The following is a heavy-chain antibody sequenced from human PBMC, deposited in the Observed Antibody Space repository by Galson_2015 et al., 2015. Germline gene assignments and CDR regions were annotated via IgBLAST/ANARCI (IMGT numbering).Heavy chain of an antibody. CDR3: ARALRDIVVGPVGMPAHYNYYMDV. V-gene: IGHV4-39*07. J-gene: IGHJ6*03. CDR1: GGSISNSDYY. Sequence: SETLSLTCTVSGGSISNSDYYWSWIRQPPGKGLEWIGEINHSGSTNYNPSLKSRVTISVDTSKSQFSLKLSSATAADTAVYHCARALRDIVVGPVGMPAHYNYYMDVWDKGSTVTVSS. D-gene: IGHD2-2*01. CDR2: INHSGST.